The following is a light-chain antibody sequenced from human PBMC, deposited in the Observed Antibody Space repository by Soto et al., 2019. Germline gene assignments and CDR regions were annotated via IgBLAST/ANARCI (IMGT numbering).Light chain of an antibody. CDR3: FSYAGRYPNV. CDR1: SSDVGTYNY. J-gene: IGLJ1*01. Sequence: QSALTQPRSGSGSPGQSVTISCTGTSSDVGTYNYVSWYQQHPGKAPKVMIYDVSKRPSGVPDRFSGSKSGNTASLTISGLQAEDEADYYCFSYAGRYPNVYATG. CDR2: DVS. V-gene: IGLV2-11*01.